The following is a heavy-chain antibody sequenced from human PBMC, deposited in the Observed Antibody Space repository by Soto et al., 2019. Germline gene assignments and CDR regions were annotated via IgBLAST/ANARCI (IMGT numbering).Heavy chain of an antibody. J-gene: IGHJ5*02. CDR3: LKAGPYYDFWSGSNWFAP. CDR1: GFTCSSYA. CDR2: ISSNGGST. D-gene: IGHD3-3*01. V-gene: IGHV3-64D*08. Sequence: GGSQRLPSSAAGFTCSSYAIHWVRQTPRKGLEYVSAISSNGGSTYYADSVKGRFTISRDNSKNTLYLQMSSLRAEGTAVYYCLKAGPYYDFWSGSNWFAPWGQGTLVTVSS.